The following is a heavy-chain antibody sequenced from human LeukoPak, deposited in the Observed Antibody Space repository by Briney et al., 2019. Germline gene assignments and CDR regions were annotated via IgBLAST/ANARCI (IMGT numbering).Heavy chain of an antibody. CDR2: IKQDGSEK. CDR3: ARDFHVVAATNY. CDR1: GFTFDDYG. J-gene: IGHJ4*02. D-gene: IGHD2-15*01. Sequence: PGGSLRLSCAASGFTFDDYGMSWVRQAPGMGLEWVANIKQDGSEKYYVDSVKGRFTISRDNAKNSLYLQMNSLRAEDTAVYYCARDFHVVAATNYWGQGTLVTVSS. V-gene: IGHV3-7*01.